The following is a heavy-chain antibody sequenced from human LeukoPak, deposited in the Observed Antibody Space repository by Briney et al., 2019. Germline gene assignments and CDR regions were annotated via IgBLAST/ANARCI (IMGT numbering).Heavy chain of an antibody. Sequence: GGSLRLSCAASGFTFSSYWMHWVRQAPGKGLVWVSRINSDGSSTSYADSVKGRFTISRDNAKNTLYLQMNSLRAEDTAVYYCARDPAKPDYDFWSGTIYYYYYGMDVCGQGTTVTVSS. CDR1: GFTFSSYW. V-gene: IGHV3-74*01. J-gene: IGHJ6*02. CDR2: INSDGSST. CDR3: ARDPAKPDYDFWSGTIYYYYYGMDV. D-gene: IGHD3-3*01.